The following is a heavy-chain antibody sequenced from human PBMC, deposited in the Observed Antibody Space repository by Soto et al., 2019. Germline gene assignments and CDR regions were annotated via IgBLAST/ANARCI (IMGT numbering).Heavy chain of an antibody. D-gene: IGHD1-1*01. CDR1: GASISGFY. CDR2: IYATGTT. V-gene: IGHV4-4*07. Sequence: PSETLSLTCTVSGASISGFYWSWIRKSAGKGLEWIGRIYATGTTDYNPSLKSRVMMSVDTSKKQFSLKLRSATAADTAVYYCVRDGTKTLRDWFDPWGQGISVTSPQ. J-gene: IGHJ5*02. CDR3: VRDGTKTLRDWFDP.